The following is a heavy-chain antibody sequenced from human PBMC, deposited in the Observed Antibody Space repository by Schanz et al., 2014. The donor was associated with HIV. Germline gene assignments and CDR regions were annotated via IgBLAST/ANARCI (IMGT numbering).Heavy chain of an antibody. V-gene: IGHV3-23*04. CDR2: MRGSDDST. D-gene: IGHD6-19*01. CDR1: GFFLDDYA. J-gene: IGHJ4*02. Sequence: DVQLVESGGGLVQPGRSLRLSCATSGFFLDDYAMSWVRQAPGKGLEWVSGMRGSDDSTFYADSVKGRFTISRDNSKNTLYFQMNSLRAEDTAIYYCAKTSYGWYFDYWGQGTLVTVSS. CDR3: AKTSYGWYFDY.